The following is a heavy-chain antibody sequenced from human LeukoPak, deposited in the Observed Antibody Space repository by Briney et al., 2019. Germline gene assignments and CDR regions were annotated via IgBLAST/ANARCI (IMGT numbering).Heavy chain of an antibody. Sequence: SVKVSCKASGGTFSSYAISWVRQAPGQGLEWMGRIIPIFDTTNYAQKFQGRVTITADESTSTAYMELSSLRSEDTAVYYCARDSMETMTNDYWGQGTLVTVSS. V-gene: IGHV1-69*13. D-gene: IGHD3-22*01. CDR2: IIPIFDTT. J-gene: IGHJ4*02. CDR3: ARDSMETMTNDY. CDR1: GGTFSSYA.